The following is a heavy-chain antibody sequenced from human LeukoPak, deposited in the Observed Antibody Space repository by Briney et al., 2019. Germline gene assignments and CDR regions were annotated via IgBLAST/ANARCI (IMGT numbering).Heavy chain of an antibody. CDR1: GYTFTSYD. Sequence: ASVKVSCKASGYTFTSYDINWVRQATGQGLEWMGWMNPNSGNTGYAQKFQGRVTVTRNTSISTAYMELSSLRSEDTAVYYCARTGGYYDFWSAHMPPFLRDYYGMDVWGQGTTVTVSS. J-gene: IGHJ6*02. V-gene: IGHV1-8*01. CDR2: MNPNSGNT. CDR3: ARTGGYYDFWSAHMPPFLRDYYGMDV. D-gene: IGHD3-3*01.